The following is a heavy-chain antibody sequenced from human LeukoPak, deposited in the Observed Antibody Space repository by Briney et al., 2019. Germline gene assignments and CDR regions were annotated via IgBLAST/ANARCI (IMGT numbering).Heavy chain of an antibody. CDR1: GYSFTSYW. Sequence: GESLKISCKGSGYSFTSYWIGWVRQMPGKGLEWMGIIYPGDSDTRYSPSFQGQVTISADKSISTAYLQWSSLKASDTAMYYCARPHSVLYSSGWYGAFDIWGQGTMVTVSS. J-gene: IGHJ3*02. CDR2: IYPGDSDT. CDR3: ARPHSVLYSSGWYGAFDI. D-gene: IGHD6-19*01. V-gene: IGHV5-51*01.